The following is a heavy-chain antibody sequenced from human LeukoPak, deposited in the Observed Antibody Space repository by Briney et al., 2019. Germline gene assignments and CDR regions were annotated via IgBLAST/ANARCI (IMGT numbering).Heavy chain of an antibody. CDR3: ARGSGWFYFDY. Sequence: GGSLRLSCAASGFTFSSYDMHWVRQATGKGLEWVSAIGTAGDTYYPGSVKGRFTISRENAKNSLYLQMNSLRAEDTAVYYCARGSGWFYFDYWGQGTLVTVSS. V-gene: IGHV3-13*01. J-gene: IGHJ4*02. CDR1: GFTFSSYD. CDR2: IGTAGDT. D-gene: IGHD6-19*01.